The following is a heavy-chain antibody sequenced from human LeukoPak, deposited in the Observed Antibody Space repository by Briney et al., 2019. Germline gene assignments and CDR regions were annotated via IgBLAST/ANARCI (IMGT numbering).Heavy chain of an antibody. J-gene: IGHJ4*02. Sequence: PSETLSLTCTVSNGSISSYYCSWIRQPPGKGLEYIGYIYYIGSTSYNPSLKSRVTISMDTSKNQFSLKRSSVTAADTAVYYCARESSWRYFDYWGEGTLVAASS. CDR3: ARESSWRYFDY. CDR2: IYYIGST. D-gene: IGHD5-24*01. V-gene: IGHV4-59*01. CDR1: NGSISSYY.